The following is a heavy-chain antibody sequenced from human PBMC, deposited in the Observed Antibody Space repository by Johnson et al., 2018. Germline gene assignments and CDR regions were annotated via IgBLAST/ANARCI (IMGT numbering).Heavy chain of an antibody. D-gene: IGHD2-15*01. CDR1: GFIFSSYA. V-gene: IGHV3-30-3*01. CDR2: ISYDGSKK. J-gene: IGHJ6*03. CDR3: AREGSRASRYYYYYYMDV. Sequence: QVQLVQSGGGVVQPGRSLRLSCAASGFIFSSYAMHWVRPAPGKGLEWVAVISYDGSKKYYADPVKGRFTISRHNSKSTLYLQMNSLRAEDTAVYYCAREGSRASRYYYYYYMDVWGQGTTVTVSS.